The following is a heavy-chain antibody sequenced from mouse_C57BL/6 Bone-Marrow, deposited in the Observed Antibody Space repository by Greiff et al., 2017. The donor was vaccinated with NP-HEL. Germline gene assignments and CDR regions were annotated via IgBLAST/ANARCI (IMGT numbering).Heavy chain of an antibody. J-gene: IGHJ2*01. CDR2: IDPSDSYT. D-gene: IGHD1-2*01. CDR1: GYTFTSYW. V-gene: IGHV1-50*01. CDR3: ARSTAFFDD. Sequence: QVQLQQPGAELVKPGASVKLSCKASGYTFTSYWMQWVKQRPGQGLEWIGEIDPSDSYTNYNQKFKGKATLTVDTSSSTAYMQLSSLTSEDSAVYYCARSTAFFDDWGQGTTLTVSS.